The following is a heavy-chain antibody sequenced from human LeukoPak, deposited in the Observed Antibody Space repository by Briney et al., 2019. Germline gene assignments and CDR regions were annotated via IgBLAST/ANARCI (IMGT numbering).Heavy chain of an antibody. CDR1: GFTFSSYW. V-gene: IGHV3-7*01. J-gene: IGHJ4*02. CDR2: IKQDGSEK. D-gene: IGHD4-17*01. CDR3: ARVDYGDYLDY. Sequence: GGPLRLSCAASGFTFSSYWMSWVRQAPGKGLEWVANIKQDGSEKYYVDSVKGRFTISRDNAKNSLYLQMNSLRAEDTAVYYCARVDYGDYLDYWGQGTLVTVSS.